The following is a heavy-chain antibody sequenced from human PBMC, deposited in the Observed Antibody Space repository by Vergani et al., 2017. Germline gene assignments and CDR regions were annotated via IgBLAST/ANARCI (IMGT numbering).Heavy chain of an antibody. D-gene: IGHD2-2*02. CDR1: GFTFSSYA. Sequence: EVQLLESGGGLVQPGGSLRLSCAASGFTFSSYAMSWVRQAPGKGLEWVSAISGSGGSTYYADSVKGRFTISRDNSKNTLYLQMNSLRAEDTAVYYCAKGAEDIVVVPAAIVVFDYWGQGTLVTVSS. CDR2: ISGSGGST. CDR3: AKGAEDIVVVPAAIVVFDY. V-gene: IGHV3-23*01. J-gene: IGHJ4*02.